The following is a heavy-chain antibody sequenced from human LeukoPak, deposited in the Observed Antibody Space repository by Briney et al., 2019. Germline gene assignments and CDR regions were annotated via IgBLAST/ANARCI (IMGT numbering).Heavy chain of an antibody. D-gene: IGHD3-22*01. CDR3: ARDPTMIGLGDASDL. Sequence: PSETLSLTCTVSGGSISSYYWSWIRQPPGKGLEWIGYIYYSGSTNYNPSLKSRVTISVDTSKNQFSLKLSSVTAADTALYYCARDPTMIGLGDASDLWGQGTMFTVSS. V-gene: IGHV4-59*01. J-gene: IGHJ3*01. CDR1: GGSISSYY. CDR2: IYYSGST.